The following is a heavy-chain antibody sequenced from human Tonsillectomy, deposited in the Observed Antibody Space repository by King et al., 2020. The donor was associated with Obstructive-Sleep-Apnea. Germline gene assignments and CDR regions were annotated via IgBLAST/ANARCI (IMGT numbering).Heavy chain of an antibody. CDR3: VRHGHGYNQDY. CDR1: GGSISSYY. J-gene: IGHJ4*02. CDR2: IYNSGST. V-gene: IGHV4-59*08. D-gene: IGHD5-24*01. Sequence: VQLQESGPGLVKPSETLSLTCTVSGGSISSYYCSWIRPPPGKGLEWIGHIYNSGSTNYNPSLKSRVTISIDTSKNQFSLKLKSVTAADTAMYYCVRHGHGYNQDYWGQGTLVTVSS.